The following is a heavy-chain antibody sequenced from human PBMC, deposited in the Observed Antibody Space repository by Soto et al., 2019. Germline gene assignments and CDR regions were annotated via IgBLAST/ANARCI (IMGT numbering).Heavy chain of an antibody. D-gene: IGHD6-19*01. CDR3: WRGKRGQLLVPGFDY. Sequence: GSLRLSCEASGFTFSNFWMSCVRQAPGKGLEWVANIKLDGSEKYYVDSVKGRFSISRDNVKNSLYLQLNSLRAEDTAVYYCWRGKRGQLLVPGFDYWGQGTLVTVSS. V-gene: IGHV3-7*03. CDR1: GFTFSNFW. J-gene: IGHJ4*02. CDR2: IKLDGSEK.